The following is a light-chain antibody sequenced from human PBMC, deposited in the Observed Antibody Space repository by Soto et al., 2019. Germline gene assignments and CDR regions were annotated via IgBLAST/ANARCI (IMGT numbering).Light chain of an antibody. CDR1: SSDVGGYNY. Sequence: QSVLTRRASVSGSPGQSITISCTGTSSDVGGYNYVSWYQQHPGKAPKLMIYDVSNRPSGVSNRFSGSKSGNTASLTISGLQAEDEADYYCSSYTSSSTLVVFGGGTQLTVL. CDR2: DVS. CDR3: SSYTSSSTLVV. V-gene: IGLV2-14*01. J-gene: IGLJ2*01.